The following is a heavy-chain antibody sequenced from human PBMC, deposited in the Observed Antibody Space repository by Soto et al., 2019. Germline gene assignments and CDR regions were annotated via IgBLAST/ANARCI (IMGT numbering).Heavy chain of an antibody. D-gene: IGHD3-3*01. Sequence: QVQLVQSGAEVKKPGASVKVSCKASGYTFTSYGISWVRQAPGQGLEWMGWISAYNGNTNYAQKLQGRVTMTTDTSTSTAYMELRSLRSDDTAVYYCARDSGGERYYDFWSGYSSPIGLKHDFDYWGQGTLVTVSS. J-gene: IGHJ4*02. CDR3: ARDSGGERYYDFWSGYSSPIGLKHDFDY. CDR1: GYTFTSYG. CDR2: ISAYNGNT. V-gene: IGHV1-18*04.